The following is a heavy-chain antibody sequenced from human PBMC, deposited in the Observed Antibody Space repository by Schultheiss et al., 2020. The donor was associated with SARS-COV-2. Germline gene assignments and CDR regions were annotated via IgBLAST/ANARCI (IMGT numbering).Heavy chain of an antibody. CDR1: GFTFSSYG. D-gene: IGHD1-26*01. V-gene: IGHV3-30*18. CDR3: AKERYVGATDY. J-gene: IGHJ4*02. CDR2: ISYDGSNK. Sequence: GGSLRLSCAASGFTFSSYGMHWVRQAPGKGLEWVAVISYDGSNKYYADSVKGRFTISRDKSKNTLYLQMNSLRAEDTAVYYCAKERYVGATDYWGQGTLVTVSS.